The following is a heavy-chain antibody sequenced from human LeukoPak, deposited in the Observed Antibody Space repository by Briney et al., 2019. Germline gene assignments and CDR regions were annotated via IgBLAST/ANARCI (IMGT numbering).Heavy chain of an antibody. D-gene: IGHD1-26*01. J-gene: IGHJ4*02. CDR3: ARQPYMLGAYYFDY. CDR2: INPSGGST. Sequence: ASVKVSCKASGYTFTSYGISWVRQAPGQGLEWMGIINPSGGSTSYAQKFQGRVTMTRDTSTSTVYMELSSLRSEDTAVYYCARQPYMLGAYYFDYWGQGTLVTVSS. V-gene: IGHV1-46*01. CDR1: GYTFTSYG.